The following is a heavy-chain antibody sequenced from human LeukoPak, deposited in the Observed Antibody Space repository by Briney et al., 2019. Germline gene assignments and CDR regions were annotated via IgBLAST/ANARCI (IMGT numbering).Heavy chain of an antibody. J-gene: IGHJ5*02. CDR2: INPSGGST. CDR1: GYTFTAYY. CDR3: AINFYGEGTSWFDP. V-gene: IGHV1-46*01. Sequence: ASVKVSCKASGYTFTAYYMHWVRQAPGQGLEWMGIINPSGGSTSYAQKFQGRVTMTRDMSTSTVYMELSSLRSEDTAVYYCAINFYGEGTSWFDPWGQGTLVTVSS. D-gene: IGHD4-17*01.